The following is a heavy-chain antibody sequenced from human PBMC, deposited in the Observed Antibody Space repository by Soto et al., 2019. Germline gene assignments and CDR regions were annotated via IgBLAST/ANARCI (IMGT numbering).Heavy chain of an antibody. V-gene: IGHV4-34*01. CDR1: GGSFSGYY. D-gene: IGHD6-13*01. Sequence: QVQLQQWGAGLLKPSETLSLTCAVYGGSFSGYYWSWIRQPPGKGLEWIGEINHRGSTNYNPSLKSRVTISVDTSKNQFSLKLSSVTAADTAVYYCARKAAAAGTADFDYWGQGTLVTVSS. CDR2: INHRGST. J-gene: IGHJ4*02. CDR3: ARKAAAAGTADFDY.